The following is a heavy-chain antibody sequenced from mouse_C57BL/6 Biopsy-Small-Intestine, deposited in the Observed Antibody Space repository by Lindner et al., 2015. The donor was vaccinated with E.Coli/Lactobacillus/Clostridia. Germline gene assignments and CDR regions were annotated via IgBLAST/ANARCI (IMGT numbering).Heavy chain of an antibody. Sequence: VQLQESGPELVKPGASVKISCKASGYSFTGYYMNWVKQSPEKSLEWIGEINPSTGGTTYNQKFKAKATLTVDKSSSTAYMQLKSLTSEDSAVYYCARNGPSSNFLFAYWGQGTLVTVSA. CDR1: GYSFTGYY. V-gene: IGHV1-42*01. J-gene: IGHJ3*01. CDR2: INPSTGGT. D-gene: IGHD2-5*01. CDR3: ARNGPSSNFLFAY.